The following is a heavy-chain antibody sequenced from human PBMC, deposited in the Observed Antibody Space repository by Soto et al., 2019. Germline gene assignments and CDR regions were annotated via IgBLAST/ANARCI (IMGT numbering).Heavy chain of an antibody. CDR3: ARGSHCSSTRCYVFDY. CDR2: MNPNSGNT. CDR1: GYTFTSYD. Sequence: QVQLVQSGAEVKKPGASVKVSCKASGYTFTSYDINWVRQATGQGLEWMGWMNPNSGNTGYAQKFQGRVTMTSNTSISTAYMELSSLRSEDTAVYYCARGSHCSSTRCYVFDYWGQGTLVTVSS. J-gene: IGHJ4*02. V-gene: IGHV1-8*01. D-gene: IGHD2-2*01.